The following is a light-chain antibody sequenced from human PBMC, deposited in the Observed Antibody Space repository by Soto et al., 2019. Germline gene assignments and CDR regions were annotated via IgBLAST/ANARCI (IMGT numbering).Light chain of an antibody. J-gene: IGKJ1*01. CDR1: QIFSSNY. V-gene: IGKV3-20*01. CDR2: GAS. Sequence: EIVLTQSPGTLSLSPGERATLSCRASQIFSSNYLAWYQQKPGQAPRLLIYGASSRATGIPDRFSGSGSGTEFTLTISRLEPEDFAVYYCQQFHSSPRTFGQGTKVEIK. CDR3: QQFHSSPRT.